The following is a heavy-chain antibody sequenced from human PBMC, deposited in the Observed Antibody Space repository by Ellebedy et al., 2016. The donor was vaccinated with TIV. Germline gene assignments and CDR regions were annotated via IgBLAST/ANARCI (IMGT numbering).Heavy chain of an antibody. CDR1: GFTVSSNY. J-gene: IGHJ6*02. CDR3: ARVGEVTRPYYYYTMDV. D-gene: IGHD4-17*01. V-gene: IGHV3-53*01. CDR2: IYAGGST. Sequence: GESLKISCAASGFTVSSNYISWVRQAPGKWLEWVSVIYAGGSTYYADSVKGRFTISRDNAKNSLYLQMNSLRAEDTAVYYCARVGEVTRPYYYYTMDVWGQGTTVTVSS.